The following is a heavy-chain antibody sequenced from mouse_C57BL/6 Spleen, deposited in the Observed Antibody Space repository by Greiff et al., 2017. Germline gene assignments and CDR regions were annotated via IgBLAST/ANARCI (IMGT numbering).Heavy chain of an antibody. J-gene: IGHJ1*03. V-gene: IGHV5-6*01. CDR2: ISSGGSYT. CDR3: ARQATVVAHWDFDV. CDR1: GFTFSSYG. Sequence: EVKLMESGGDLVKPGGSLKLSCAASGFTFSSYGMSCVRKTPDKRLEWVATISSGGSYTYYPDSVKGRFTISRDNAKNTLYLQMSSLKSEDISMYYCARQATVVAHWDFDVWGTGTTVTVSS. D-gene: IGHD1-1*01.